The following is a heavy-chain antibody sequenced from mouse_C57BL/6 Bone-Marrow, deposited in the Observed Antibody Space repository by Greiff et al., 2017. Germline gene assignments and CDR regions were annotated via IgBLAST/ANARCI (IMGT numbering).Heavy chain of an antibody. D-gene: IGHD2-12*01. Sequence: VQLQESGAELVRPGASVTLSCKASGYTFTDSEMHWVKQTPVHGLEWIGAIDPETGGTAYNQQFKGKAILTADKPSSSAYMELRSLTSADSAVYFVSRLGRYDVDWYFDVWGTGTTVTVSS. CDR3: SRLGRYDVDWYFDV. V-gene: IGHV1-15*01. CDR2: IDPETGGT. CDR1: GYTFTDSE. J-gene: IGHJ1*03.